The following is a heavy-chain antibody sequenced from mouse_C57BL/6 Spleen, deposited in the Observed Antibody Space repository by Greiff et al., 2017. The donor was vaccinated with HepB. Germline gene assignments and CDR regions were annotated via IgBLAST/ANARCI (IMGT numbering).Heavy chain of an antibody. Sequence: QVQLQQPGAELVRPGSSVKLSCKASGYTFTSYWMHWVKQRPIQGLEWIGNIDPSDSETHYNQKFKDKATLTVDKSSSTAYMQLSSLTSEDSAVYYCARSNWDGAWFAYWGQVTLVTVSA. V-gene: IGHV1-52*01. J-gene: IGHJ3*01. CDR3: ARSNWDGAWFAY. D-gene: IGHD4-1*01. CDR2: IDPSDSET. CDR1: GYTFTSYW.